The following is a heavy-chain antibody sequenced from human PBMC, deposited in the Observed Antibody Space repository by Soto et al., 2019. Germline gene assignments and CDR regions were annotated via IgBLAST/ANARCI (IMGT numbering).Heavy chain of an antibody. CDR3: SRTEGGAARSQNWFDP. Sequence: SQTLSLTCAISGDSVSSNSAAWNWIRQSPSRGLEWLGRTYYRSKWYNDYAVSVKSRITINPDTSKNQFSLQLNSVTPEDTAVYFCSRTEGGAARSQNWFDPWGQGTLVTVSS. J-gene: IGHJ5*02. V-gene: IGHV6-1*01. D-gene: IGHD6-6*01. CDR1: GDSVSSNSAA. CDR2: TYYRSKWYN.